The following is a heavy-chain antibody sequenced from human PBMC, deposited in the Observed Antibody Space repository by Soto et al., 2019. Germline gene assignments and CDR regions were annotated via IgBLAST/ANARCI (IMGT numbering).Heavy chain of an antibody. Sequence: SETLSLTCTVSGGSISNSRYYWAWIRQPPGKGLEWIGSIYHTGNTYYNPSLRSRVTISVDTSKNQFSLKLTSVIAADTAVYYCARDYYDSSDYTTNWFDPWGQGTLVTVS. J-gene: IGHJ5*02. CDR3: ARDYYDSSDYTTNWFDP. CDR2: IYHTGNT. D-gene: IGHD3-22*01. V-gene: IGHV4-39*01. CDR1: GGSISNSRYY.